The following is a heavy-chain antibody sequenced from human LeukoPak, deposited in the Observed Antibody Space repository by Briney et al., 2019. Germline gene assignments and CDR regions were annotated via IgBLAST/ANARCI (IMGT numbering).Heavy chain of an antibody. J-gene: IGHJ4*02. V-gene: IGHV4-59*08. Sequence: SETLSLTCTVSGGSISSSYWSWIRQPPGKGLEWIGHISNSGSTNYNPSLKSRVTISLDTSKSQFSLRLSSVTAADTAVYYCANTERWLHWDNWGQGSLVTVSS. D-gene: IGHD5-24*01. CDR1: GGSISSSY. CDR2: ISNSGST. CDR3: ANTERWLHWDN.